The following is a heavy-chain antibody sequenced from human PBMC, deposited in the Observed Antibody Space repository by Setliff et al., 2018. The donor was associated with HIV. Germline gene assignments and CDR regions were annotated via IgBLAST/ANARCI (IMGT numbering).Heavy chain of an antibody. CDR2: IYYTGST. CDR1: GGSVGSGSYY. J-gene: IGHJ4*02. Sequence: SETLSLTCTVAGGSVGSGSYYWSWVRQPPGKGLEWIGYIYYTGSTNYNPSLRSRLTISVDTSNNQFSLKLRSVTAADTAVYYCARYPPGYGDSNDYWGQGTLVTVSS. V-gene: IGHV4-61*01. D-gene: IGHD4-17*01. CDR3: ARYPPGYGDSNDY.